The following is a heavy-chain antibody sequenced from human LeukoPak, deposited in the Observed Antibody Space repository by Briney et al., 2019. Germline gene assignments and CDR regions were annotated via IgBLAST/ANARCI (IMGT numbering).Heavy chain of an antibody. V-gene: IGHV3-30-3*01. D-gene: IGHD5-12*01. CDR2: ISYDGSNK. CDR3: ARGPDIVATINEFFGDY. Sequence: GGSLRLSCAASGFTFSSYVLHWVRQAPGKGLEWVALISYDGSNKYYADSVKGRFTISRDNSKNTLYLQMNNLRAEDTAVYYCARGPDIVATINEFFGDYWGQGTLVTVSS. J-gene: IGHJ4*02. CDR1: GFTFSSYV.